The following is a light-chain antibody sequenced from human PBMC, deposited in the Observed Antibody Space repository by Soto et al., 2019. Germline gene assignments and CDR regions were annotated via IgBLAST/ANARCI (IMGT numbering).Light chain of an antibody. CDR3: QQYNTYST. Sequence: DIQMTQSPSSMSASVGDRVTITFRASQSISRYLNWYQQKPGKAPXXLIYGAPSLQRGAPSRFSGSGSGTEFTLTISSLQPDDLATYYCQQYNTYSTFGQGTRLEIK. CDR2: GAP. J-gene: IGKJ5*01. V-gene: IGKV1-39*01. CDR1: QSISRY.